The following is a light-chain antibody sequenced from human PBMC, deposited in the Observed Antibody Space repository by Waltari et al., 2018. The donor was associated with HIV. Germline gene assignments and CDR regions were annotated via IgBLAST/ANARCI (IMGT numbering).Light chain of an antibody. J-gene: IGKJ5*01. CDR3: QQFVSTLIT. V-gene: IGKV1-39*01. CDR1: RSIVTY. CDR2: DAS. Sequence: DIQMTQTPSSLSASVGDRVTITCRASRSIVTYLNWYQQKTGGAPKLMIYDASRLQSGVPSRFSASGSGKDFTHTISSQQTEDFATYYCQQFVSTLITFGQGTRLEI.